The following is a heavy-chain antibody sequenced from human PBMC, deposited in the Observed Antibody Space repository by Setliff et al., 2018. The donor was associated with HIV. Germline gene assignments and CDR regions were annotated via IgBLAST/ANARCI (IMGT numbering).Heavy chain of an antibody. CDR2: IKQDGSEQ. CDR1: GFTFSNYW. CDR3: ARDRLTNVRYWTSDY. V-gene: IGHV3-7*01. Sequence: GGSLRLSCAASGFTFSNYWMSWVRQAPGKGLEWVANIKQDGSEQFYVDSVKGRFTISRDNAKNSLYLVMNDLRADDTATYYCARDRLTNVRYWTSDYWGQGTLVTVSS. D-gene: IGHD2-8*01. J-gene: IGHJ4*02.